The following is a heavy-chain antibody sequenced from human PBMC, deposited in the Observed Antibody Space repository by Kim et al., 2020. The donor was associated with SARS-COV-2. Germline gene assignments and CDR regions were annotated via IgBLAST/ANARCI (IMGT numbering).Heavy chain of an antibody. J-gene: IGHJ6*02. V-gene: IGHV3-11*04. CDR3: ARDLVAAAVGMDV. D-gene: IGHD6-13*01. Sequence: YADAVKGRFTISRDNAKNSLYLQMNSLRAEDTAVYYCARDLVAAAVGMDVWGQGTTVTVSS.